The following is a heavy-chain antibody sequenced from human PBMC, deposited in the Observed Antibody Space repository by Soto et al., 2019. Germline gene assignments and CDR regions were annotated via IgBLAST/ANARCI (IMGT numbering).Heavy chain of an antibody. CDR1: GFTFSNAW. V-gene: IGHV3-15*07. Sequence: GGSLRLSCAAYGFTFSNAWMNWVRQAPGKGLEWVGRIKSKTDGGTTDYAAPVKGRFTISRDDSKNTLYLQMNSLKTEDTAVYYCTTEVDIVVVTSAAWFGPWGQGTLVTGSS. CDR2: IKSKTDGGTT. J-gene: IGHJ5*02. D-gene: IGHD2-2*01. CDR3: TTEVDIVVVTSAAWFGP.